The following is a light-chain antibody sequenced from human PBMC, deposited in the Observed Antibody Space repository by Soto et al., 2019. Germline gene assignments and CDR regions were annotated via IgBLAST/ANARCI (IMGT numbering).Light chain of an antibody. CDR2: QIS. Sequence: DIVMTQTPLSSPGTLGQPASISRRSTEILLHSDGNTDLSWLKQRPGQPPRLLIYQISERFSGVPDRFSGSGAGTDFTLKISRVESEDVGIYYCMQSTQLRTFGQGTKVDNK. V-gene: IGKV2-24*01. CDR3: MQSTQLRT. J-gene: IGKJ1*01. CDR1: EILLHSDGNTD.